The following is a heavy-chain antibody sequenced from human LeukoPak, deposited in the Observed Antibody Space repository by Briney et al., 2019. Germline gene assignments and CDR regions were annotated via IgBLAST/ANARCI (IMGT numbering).Heavy chain of an antibody. Sequence: SETLSLTCTVSGYSISSGYYWGWIRQPPGKGLEWIGRIYHSGSTYYNPSLKSRVTISVDTSKNQFSLKLSSVTAADTAVYYCAREPYTRTWGHAAFDMWGQGTMVTVSS. CDR2: IYHSGST. V-gene: IGHV4-38-2*02. J-gene: IGHJ3*02. CDR1: GYSISSGYY. CDR3: AREPYTRTWGHAAFDM. D-gene: IGHD2-2*02.